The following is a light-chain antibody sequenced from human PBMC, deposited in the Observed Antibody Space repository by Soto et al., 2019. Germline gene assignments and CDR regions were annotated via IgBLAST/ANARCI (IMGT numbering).Light chain of an antibody. V-gene: IGKV1-33*01. CDR1: QDNSNY. Sequence: DIQMTQSPSSLSASVGDRVTITCQASQDNSNYLNWYQQKPGKAPKLLIYDASNLDTGVPSRFSGIGSGTDFNLTISSLQPEDIATYYCQQYDSLPRTFGQGTKVEIK. CDR2: DAS. J-gene: IGKJ1*01. CDR3: QQYDSLPRT.